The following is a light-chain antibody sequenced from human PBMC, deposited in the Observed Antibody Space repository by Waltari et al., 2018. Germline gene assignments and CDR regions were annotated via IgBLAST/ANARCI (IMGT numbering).Light chain of an antibody. CDR3: QQYFSTPYN. Sequence: DIVMTQSPDSLAVSLGVRATINCKSSRSIFYSPNKNNYLAWYQHKPGKLPKLLIYWASTRQSGVPDRISGSGSGTDFTLTISSLQAEDVAVYYCQQYFSTPYNFGQGTKLEIK. J-gene: IGKJ2*01. CDR1: RSIFYSPNKNNY. V-gene: IGKV4-1*01. CDR2: WAS.